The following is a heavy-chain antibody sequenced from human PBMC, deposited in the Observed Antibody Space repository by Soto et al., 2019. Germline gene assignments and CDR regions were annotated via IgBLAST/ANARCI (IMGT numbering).Heavy chain of an antibody. D-gene: IGHD3-3*01. Sequence: PSETLSLTCTVSGGSISSGDYYWSWIRQPPGKGLEWIGYIYYSGSTYYNPSLKSRVTISVDTSKNQFSLKLSSVTAADTAVYYCARGDYDFWSGPRAYFDYWGQGTLGPSPQ. V-gene: IGHV4-30-4*01. J-gene: IGHJ4*02. CDR1: GGSISSGDYY. CDR3: ARGDYDFWSGPRAYFDY. CDR2: IYYSGST.